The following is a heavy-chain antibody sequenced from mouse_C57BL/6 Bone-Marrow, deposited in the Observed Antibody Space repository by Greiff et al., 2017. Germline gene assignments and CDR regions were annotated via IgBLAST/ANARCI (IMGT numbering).Heavy chain of an antibody. CDR3: ARWLLLWYFDV. CDR2: INPYNGGT. CDR1: GYTFTDYY. D-gene: IGHD2-3*01. J-gene: IGHJ1*03. Sequence: VQLKQSGPVLVMPGASVKMSCKASGYTFTDYYMNWVKQSHGKSLEWIGVINPYNGGTSYNQKFKGKATLTVDKSSSTAYMELNSLTSEDSAVYYCARWLLLWYFDVWGTGTTVTVSS. V-gene: IGHV1-19*01.